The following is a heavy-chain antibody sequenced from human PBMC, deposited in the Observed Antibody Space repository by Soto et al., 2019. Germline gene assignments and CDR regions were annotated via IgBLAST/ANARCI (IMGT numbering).Heavy chain of an antibody. D-gene: IGHD3-22*01. CDR3: ARGYWYDSSGYYFDY. V-gene: IGHV3-13*01. CDR1: GFTFSSYD. J-gene: IGHJ4*02. CDR2: IGTAGDT. Sequence: GGSLRLSCAASGFTFSSYDMHWVRQATGKGLEWVSAIGTAGDTYYPGFVKGRFTISRENAKNSLYLQMNSLRAGDTSVYYCARGYWYDSSGYYFDYWGQGTLVTVSS.